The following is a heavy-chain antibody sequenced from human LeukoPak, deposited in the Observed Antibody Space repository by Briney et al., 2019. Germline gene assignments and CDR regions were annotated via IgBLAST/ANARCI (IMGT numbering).Heavy chain of an antibody. D-gene: IGHD3-3*01. V-gene: IGHV4-38-2*01. Sequence: SETLSLTCAVSGYSISSGYYWGWIRRPPGKGLEWIGSIYHSGSTYYNPSLKSRVTISVDTSKNQFSLKLSSVTAADTAVYYCARRSYYDFWSGYYFDYWGQGTLVTVSS. CDR1: GYSISSGYY. CDR2: IYHSGST. J-gene: IGHJ4*02. CDR3: ARRSYYDFWSGYYFDY.